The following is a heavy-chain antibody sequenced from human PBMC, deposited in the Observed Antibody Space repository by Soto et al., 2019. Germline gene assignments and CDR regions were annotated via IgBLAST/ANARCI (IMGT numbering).Heavy chain of an antibody. CDR2: IHWNDDN. J-gene: IGHJ4*02. CDR3: IHRGVNGGMDH. CDR1: GFSLSTSGVG. V-gene: IGHV2-5*01. D-gene: IGHD3-10*01. Sequence: QITLKESGPTLVQPTQTLTLTCTFSGFSLSTSGVGVGCARQPPGQALEWLAVIHWNDDNHYTSSLKTRLTVTNDITKNQVVFTMTNMDPVDTGTYYCIHRGVNGGMDHWGPGILVTVSS.